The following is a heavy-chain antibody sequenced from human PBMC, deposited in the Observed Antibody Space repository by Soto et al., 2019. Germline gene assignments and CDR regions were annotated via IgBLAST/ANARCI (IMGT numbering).Heavy chain of an antibody. CDR1: GFTFSSYG. CDR3: ARGSSKTKVDYFDY. Sequence: QVQLVESGGGVVQPGRSLRLSCAASGFTFSSYGMHWVRQAPGKGLEWVAVIWYDGSNKYYADSVKGRCTISRDNSKNTLYLQMNRLRAEDTAGYYCARGSSKTKVDYFDYRGQGTTVTLSS. CDR2: IWYDGSNK. J-gene: IGHJ4*02. V-gene: IGHV3-33*01. D-gene: IGHD4-17*01.